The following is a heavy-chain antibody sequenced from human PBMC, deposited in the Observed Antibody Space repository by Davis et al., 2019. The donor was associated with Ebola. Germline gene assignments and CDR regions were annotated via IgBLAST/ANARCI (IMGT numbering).Heavy chain of an antibody. CDR1: GGTFSSYA. V-gene: IGHV1-69*06. Sequence: AASVKVSCKASGGTFSSYAISWVRQAPGQGLEWMGGIIPIFGTANYAQKFQGRVTITADKSTSTAYMELSSLRSEDTAVYYCARDGQLVHYYYYYGMDVWGQGTTVTVSS. J-gene: IGHJ6*02. CDR3: ARDGQLVHYYYYYGMDV. CDR2: IIPIFGTA. D-gene: IGHD6-13*01.